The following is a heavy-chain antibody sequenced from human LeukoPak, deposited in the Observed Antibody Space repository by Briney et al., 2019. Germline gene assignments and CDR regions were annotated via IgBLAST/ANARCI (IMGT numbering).Heavy chain of an antibody. Sequence: PGGSLRLSCAASGFTFSRYGMHWVRQAPGKGLEWVALISKDGSKKFYVDSVKGRFTISRDNSKNTLHLQMNSLRAEDTAVYYCSSGYSNFDYWGQGTLVTVSS. CDR3: SSGYSNFDY. CDR1: GFTFSRYG. J-gene: IGHJ4*02. D-gene: IGHD3-22*01. CDR2: ISKDGSKK. V-gene: IGHV3-30*03.